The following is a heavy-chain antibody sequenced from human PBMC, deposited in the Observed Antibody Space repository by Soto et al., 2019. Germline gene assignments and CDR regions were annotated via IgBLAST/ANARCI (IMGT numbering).Heavy chain of an antibody. V-gene: IGHV1-46*01. Sequence: QVDLVQSGAEVKKPGASVKMSCKSSGYRLSNYYMHWVRQAPGQGLEWMGIVNPSDGRANYARKFQGRVTMNWDTSTTTLYMEVNSLRSDDTAIYYCARAELIVAGQAFDSWGQGTLVTVSS. CDR2: VNPSDGRA. J-gene: IGHJ4*02. D-gene: IGHD5-12*01. CDR1: GYRLSNYY. CDR3: ARAELIVAGQAFDS.